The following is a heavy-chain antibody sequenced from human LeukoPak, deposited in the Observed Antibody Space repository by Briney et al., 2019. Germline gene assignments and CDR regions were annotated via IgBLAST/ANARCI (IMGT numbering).Heavy chain of an antibody. V-gene: IGHV4-34*01. Sequence: SETLSLTCAVYGGSFSGYYWSWIRQPPGKGLEWIGEINHSGSTNYNPSLKSRVTISVDTSKNQFSLKLSSVTAADTAVYYCARNGGSYSSSYYWGQGTLVTVSS. J-gene: IGHJ4*02. CDR3: ARNGGSYSSSYY. CDR2: INHSGST. D-gene: IGHD6-13*01. CDR1: GGSFSGYY.